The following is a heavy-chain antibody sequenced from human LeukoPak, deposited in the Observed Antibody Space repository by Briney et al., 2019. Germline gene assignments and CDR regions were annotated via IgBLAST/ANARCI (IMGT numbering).Heavy chain of an antibody. CDR2: IYYSGST. J-gene: IGHJ4*02. CDR3: ARDHCSSTSCYPDY. D-gene: IGHD2-2*01. Sequence: SETLSLTCTVSGGSISSYYWSWIRQPPGKGLEWIGYIYYSGSTNYNPSLKSRVTISVDTSKNQFSLKLSSVTAADTAVYYCARDHCSSTSCYPDYWGQGTLVPVSS. CDR1: GGSISSYY. V-gene: IGHV4-59*01.